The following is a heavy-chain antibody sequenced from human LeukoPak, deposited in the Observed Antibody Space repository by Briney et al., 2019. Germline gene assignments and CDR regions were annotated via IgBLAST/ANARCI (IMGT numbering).Heavy chain of an antibody. CDR2: IYYSGST. Sequence: SETLSFTCTVSGGSTSSYYWSWIRQPPGKGLEWIGYIYYSGSTNYNPSLRSRVTISVDTSKNQFSLKLSSVTAADTAVYYCARQHNPRDYVNYWGQGTLVTVSS. J-gene: IGHJ4*02. CDR3: ARQHNPRDYVNY. D-gene: IGHD4-17*01. V-gene: IGHV4-59*08. CDR1: GGSTSSYY.